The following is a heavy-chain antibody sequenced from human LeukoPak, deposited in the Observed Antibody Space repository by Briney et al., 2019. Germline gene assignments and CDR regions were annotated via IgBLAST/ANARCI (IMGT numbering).Heavy chain of an antibody. D-gene: IGHD6-19*01. J-gene: IGHJ4*02. CDR3: ATSSIALAGTVDY. CDR1: GFTFSGYS. CDR2: ISSGSSTI. Sequence: GGSLRLSCAASGFTFSGYSMNWVRQAPGKGLEWVSYISSGSSTIYYADSVKGRFTISRDNAKNSLYLQMNSLRDEDTAVYYCATSSIALAGTVDYWGQGTLVTVSS. V-gene: IGHV3-48*02.